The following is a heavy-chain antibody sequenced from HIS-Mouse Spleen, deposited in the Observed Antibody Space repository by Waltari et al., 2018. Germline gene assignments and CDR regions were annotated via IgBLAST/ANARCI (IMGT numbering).Heavy chain of an antibody. D-gene: IGHD6-19*01. CDR3: AKEHIAVAGTGYFQH. Sequence: QVQLVESGVGVVQPGRSLRLSCAASGFTFSSYGMPWVRQAPGRGVEWVEVICYDGSNKDDADSVKGRFTSSRDNSKNTLYLQMNSLRAEDTAVYYCAKEHIAVAGTGYFQHWGQGTLVTVSS. CDR1: GFTFSSYG. CDR2: ICYDGSNK. J-gene: IGHJ1*01. V-gene: IGHV3-33*06.